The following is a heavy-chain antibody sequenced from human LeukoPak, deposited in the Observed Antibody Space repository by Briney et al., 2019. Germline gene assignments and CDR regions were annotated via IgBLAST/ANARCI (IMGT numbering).Heavy chain of an antibody. V-gene: IGHV3-9*01. Sequence: GGSLRLSCAASGLTFDDYAMHWVRQAPGKGLEWVSGISWNSGSIGYADSVKGRFTISRDNAKNSLYLQMNSLRAEDTAVYYCARIDSSGYTFDSWGQGTLVTVSS. CDR2: ISWNSGSI. CDR3: ARIDSSGYTFDS. J-gene: IGHJ4*02. D-gene: IGHD3-22*01. CDR1: GLTFDDYA.